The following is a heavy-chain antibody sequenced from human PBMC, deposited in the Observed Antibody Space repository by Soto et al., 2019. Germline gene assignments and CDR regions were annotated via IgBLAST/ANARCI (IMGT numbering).Heavy chain of an antibody. V-gene: IGHV4-34*01. J-gene: IGHJ1*01. D-gene: IGHD4-17*01. CDR2: INHSGSN. CDR1: GGSFSGYY. CDR3: ARWVTTSFGEYFQH. Sequence: SESLSLTCAVYGGSFSGYYWSWIRQPPGKGLEWIGEINHSGSNDYNPSLKSRVTISVDTTKTQFSLKLSSVTAADTAVYYCARWVTTSFGEYFQHWGQGTLVTVSS.